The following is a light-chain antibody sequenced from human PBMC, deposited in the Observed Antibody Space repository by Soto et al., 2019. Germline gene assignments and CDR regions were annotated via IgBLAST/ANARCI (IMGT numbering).Light chain of an antibody. CDR2: KAS. CDR1: QSIGAW. J-gene: IGKJ2*01. CDR3: QQYDSFST. V-gene: IGKV1-5*03. Sequence: DIQMTQSPSTLSASVGDSVTITCRASQSIGAWLAWYQQKPGKAPKLLIYKASTLQTGVPSRFDGSGSGTEFTLTISSLQPDDFATYYCQQYDSFSTFGQGIKLEMK.